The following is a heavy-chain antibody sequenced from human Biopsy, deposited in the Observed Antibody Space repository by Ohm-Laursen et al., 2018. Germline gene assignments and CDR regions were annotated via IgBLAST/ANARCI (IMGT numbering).Heavy chain of an antibody. CDR2: INHSGRN. CDR1: GESFNGYY. Sequence: SQTLSLTCVVYGESFNGYYWSWIRQTPGKGLEWIGEINHSGRNNYNPSLKSRVTISVDTSKNQFSLKVRSVTAADTAVYYCVRGVDYYDPYHYYALDVWGQGTTVTVSS. CDR3: VRGVDYYDPYHYYALDV. D-gene: IGHD3-22*01. J-gene: IGHJ6*02. V-gene: IGHV4-34*01.